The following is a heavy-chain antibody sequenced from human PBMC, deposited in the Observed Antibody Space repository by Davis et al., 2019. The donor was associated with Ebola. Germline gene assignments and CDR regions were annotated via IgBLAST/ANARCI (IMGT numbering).Heavy chain of an antibody. V-gene: IGHV1-18*01. Sequence: AASVKVSCKASGYTFTTYGISWVRQAPGQGLEWMGWISAYNGNTNYAQKFQGRVTMTTDTSTSTAYMELRSLRSDDTAVYYCASLGAGAGTFWFDPWGQGTLVTVSS. D-gene: IGHD6-13*01. CDR3: ASLGAGAGTFWFDP. CDR1: GYTFTTYG. CDR2: ISAYNGNT. J-gene: IGHJ5*02.